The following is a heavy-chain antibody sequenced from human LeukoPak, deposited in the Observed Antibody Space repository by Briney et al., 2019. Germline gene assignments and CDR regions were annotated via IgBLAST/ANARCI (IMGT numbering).Heavy chain of an antibody. V-gene: IGHV6-1*01. D-gene: IGHD6-19*01. J-gene: IGHJ3*02. CDR1: GDSASGNSVA. CDR2: TYYRSKWYN. CDR3: ARDSGYTSGSYEGAFDI. Sequence: SQTLSLTCAISGDSASGNSVAWYWIRQSPSRGLEWLGRTYYRSKWYNDYAVSVKSRITVNPDTSKNQFSLHLSSVTPEDTALYYCARDSGYTSGSYEGAFDIWGQGTMVTVSS.